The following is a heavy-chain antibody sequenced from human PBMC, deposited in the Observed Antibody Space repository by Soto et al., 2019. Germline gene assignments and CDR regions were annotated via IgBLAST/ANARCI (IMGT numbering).Heavy chain of an antibody. D-gene: IGHD6-13*01. CDR1: GYTFTSYG. CDR3: ARDGSSWYYYYYGMDV. Sequence: ASVKVSGKASGYTFTSYGISCVRQAPGQGLEWMGWISAYNGNTNYAQKLQGRVTMTTDTSTSTAYMELRSLRSDDTAVYYCARDGSSWYYYYYGMDVWGQGTKVTVSS. V-gene: IGHV1-18*01. J-gene: IGHJ6*02. CDR2: ISAYNGNT.